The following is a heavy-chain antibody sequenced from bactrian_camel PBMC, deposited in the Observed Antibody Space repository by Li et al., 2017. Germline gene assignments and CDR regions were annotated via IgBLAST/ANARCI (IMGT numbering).Heavy chain of an antibody. D-gene: IGHD1*01. V-gene: IGHV3S40*01. CDR3: ATIGTF. J-gene: IGHJ4*01. CDR2: INSGGGST. CDR1: GFTFSNYD. Sequence: VQLVESGGDLVRPGGSLRVSCAASGFTFSNYDMSWVRQTPGKGLEWVSLINSGGGSTYYADSVKGRFTISRDNAKNTLYLQLSCMKTEDSAIYYCATIGTFWGQGTQVTV.